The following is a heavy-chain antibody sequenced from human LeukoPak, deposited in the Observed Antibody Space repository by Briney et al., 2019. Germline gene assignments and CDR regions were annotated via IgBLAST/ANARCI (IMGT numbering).Heavy chain of an antibody. CDR1: CGSISSGGYY. CDR2: IYYSGST. D-gene: IGHD2-15*01. CDR3: ARVKWSQRSFDY. Sequence: PSETLSLTCTVSCGSISSGGYYWSWIRQHPGKGLEWIGYIYYSGSTYYNPSLKSRVTISVDTSKNQFSLKLSSVTAADTAVYYCARVKWSQRSFDYWGQGTLVTVSS. J-gene: IGHJ4*02. V-gene: IGHV4-31*03.